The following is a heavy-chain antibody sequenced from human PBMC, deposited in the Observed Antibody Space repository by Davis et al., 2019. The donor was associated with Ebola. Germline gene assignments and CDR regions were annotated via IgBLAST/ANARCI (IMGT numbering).Heavy chain of an antibody. V-gene: IGHV3-30*02. D-gene: IGHD2-2*01. CDR1: GFTFSSYG. CDR2: IWYDGSNK. J-gene: IGHJ5*02. CDR3: AKDRRIEDIVVVPAAT. Sequence: GGSLRLSCAASGFTFSSYGMHWVRQAPGKGLEWVAVIWYDGSNKYYADSVKGRFTISRDNSKNTLYLQMNSLRAEDTAVYYCAKDRRIEDIVVVPAATWGQGTLVTVSS.